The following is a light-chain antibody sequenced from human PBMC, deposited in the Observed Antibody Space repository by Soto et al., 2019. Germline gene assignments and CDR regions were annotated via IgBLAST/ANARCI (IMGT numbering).Light chain of an antibody. J-gene: IGKJ5*01. CDR1: QGISNS. Sequence: IKLTQSPSSLSASVGDRVTITCRASQGISNSLAWYQQKPGKAPKLLMYLASTLQSGVPSRFSGSGSGTDFTLTISSLQPEDFASYYCQQAYSAPITFGQGTLLEVK. CDR2: LAS. V-gene: IGKV1-27*01. CDR3: QQAYSAPIT.